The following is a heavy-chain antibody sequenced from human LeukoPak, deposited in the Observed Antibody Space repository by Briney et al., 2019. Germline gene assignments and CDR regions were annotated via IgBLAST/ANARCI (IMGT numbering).Heavy chain of an antibody. V-gene: IGHV3-74*01. Sequence: PGGSLRLSCAASGFTFSRYWMHWVRQAPGKGLVWVSRINSDGSSTTYADSVKGRFTISRDNSKNTLYLQMNSLRAEDTAVYYCAKREHTLWSTFDYWGQGTLVTVSS. J-gene: IGHJ4*02. CDR1: GFTFSRYW. CDR3: AKREHTLWSTFDY. CDR2: INSDGSST. D-gene: IGHD2-21*01.